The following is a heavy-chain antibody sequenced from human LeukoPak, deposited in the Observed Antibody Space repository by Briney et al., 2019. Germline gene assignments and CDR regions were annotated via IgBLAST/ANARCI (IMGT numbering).Heavy chain of an antibody. CDR1: GFTFSTYA. D-gene: IGHD1-26*01. CDR2: ISGSDSSS. Sequence: LSGGSLRLSCAASGFTFSTYAMSWVRQAPGRGLEWVSSISGSDSSSYYAGSVKGRFTISRDNSKNTLYLQMSSLRAEDTAVYYCARSLVGATRRRGDYWGQGTLVTVSS. J-gene: IGHJ4*02. CDR3: ARSLVGATRRRGDY. V-gene: IGHV3-23*01.